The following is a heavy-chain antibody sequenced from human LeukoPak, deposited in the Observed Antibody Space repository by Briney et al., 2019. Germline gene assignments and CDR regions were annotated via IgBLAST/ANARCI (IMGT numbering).Heavy chain of an antibody. J-gene: IGHJ2*01. CDR2: IGTAGDT. V-gene: IGHV3-13*01. D-gene: IGHD2-15*01. Sequence: GGSLRLSCAASGFTFSSYDMHWVRQATGKGLEWVSAIGTAGDTYYPGSVKGRFTISRENAKNSLYLQMNSLRAGDTAVYYCARGCSGGSCPSWYFDLWGRGTLVTVSS. CDR1: GFTFSSYD. CDR3: ARGCSGGSCPSWYFDL.